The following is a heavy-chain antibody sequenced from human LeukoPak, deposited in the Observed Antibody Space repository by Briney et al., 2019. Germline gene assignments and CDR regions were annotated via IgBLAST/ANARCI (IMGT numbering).Heavy chain of an antibody. V-gene: IGHV4-4*02. Sequence: SETLSLTCAVSGGSISSSNWWSWVRQPPGKGLEWIGEIYHSGSTNYNPSLKSRVTISVDKSKNQFSLKLSSVTAADTAVYYCANKPSWIQQNTGDAFDIWGQGTMVTVSS. D-gene: IGHD5-18*01. J-gene: IGHJ3*02. CDR3: ANKPSWIQQNTGDAFDI. CDR2: IYHSGST. CDR1: GGSISSSNW.